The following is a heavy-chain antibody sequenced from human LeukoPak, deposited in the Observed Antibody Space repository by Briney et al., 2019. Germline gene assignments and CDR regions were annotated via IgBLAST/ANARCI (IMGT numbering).Heavy chain of an antibody. J-gene: IGHJ3*02. Sequence: SETLSLTCSVSGGSISSSSYYWGWIRQPPGKGLEWIGEIYYSGRAYYNSSLKSRLTISVDTSWNQFSLTLSSVTAADTAVYYCARRFWSGYFAAFDIWGQGTMVTVSS. V-gene: IGHV4-39*01. CDR3: ARRFWSGYFAAFDI. CDR1: GGSISSSSYY. CDR2: IYYSGRA. D-gene: IGHD3-3*01.